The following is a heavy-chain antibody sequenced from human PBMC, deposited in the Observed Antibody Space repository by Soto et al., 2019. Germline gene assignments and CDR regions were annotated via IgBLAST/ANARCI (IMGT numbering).Heavy chain of an antibody. D-gene: IGHD4-4*01. J-gene: IGHJ6*02. Sequence: EVQLVESGGGLVQPGGSLRLSCAASGFTFSVYWMHWVRQAPGKGLVWVSRIDSDGSTTSYADSVKGRSTISRDNAKSTLYLKMNSLRAEDTVVYYCARTEYSNYGPGVDVWGQGTTVTVSS. V-gene: IGHV3-74*01. CDR1: GFTFSVYW. CDR2: IDSDGSTT. CDR3: ARTEYSNYGPGVDV.